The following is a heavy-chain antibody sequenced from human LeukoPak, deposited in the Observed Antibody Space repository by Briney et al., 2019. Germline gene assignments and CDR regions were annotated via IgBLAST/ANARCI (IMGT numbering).Heavy chain of an antibody. V-gene: IGHV1-46*01. Sequence: GASVKVSCKASGYTFIRYHMHWVRQAPGQGLEWIGVLKLYDGSISHAQKLQGRVTMTTDTSTSTAYMELRSLRSDDTAVYYCARARGYSSKERNFYYFDYWGQGTLVTVSS. CDR3: ARARGYSSKERNFYYFDY. CDR1: GYTFIRYH. J-gene: IGHJ4*02. D-gene: IGHD6-13*01. CDR2: LKLYDGSI.